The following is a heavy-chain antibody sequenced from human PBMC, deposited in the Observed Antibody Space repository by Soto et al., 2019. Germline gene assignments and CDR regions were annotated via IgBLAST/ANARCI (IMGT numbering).Heavy chain of an antibody. V-gene: IGHV3-23*01. CDR1: GFTFSSYA. CDR3: XXXXXXXXXPTCFDT. CDR2: ISGSGSSR. Sequence: EVQLLESGGGLVQPGGSLRLSCAASGFTFSSYAMTWVRQAPGKGLEWVSAISGSGSSRYYADSVKGRFTISRDNSKNTLYXXMXXXXAXXXAXXXXXXXXXXXXXPTCFDTWGQGTLVTVSS. J-gene: IGHJ5*02.